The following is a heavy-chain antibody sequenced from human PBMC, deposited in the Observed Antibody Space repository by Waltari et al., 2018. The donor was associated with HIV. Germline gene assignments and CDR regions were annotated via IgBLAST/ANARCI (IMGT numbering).Heavy chain of an antibody. CDR1: GYTFTSYG. CDR2: ITPYNGNT. V-gene: IGHV1-18*01. CDR3: ARLSRVRGVINGGMDV. Sequence: QVQLVQSGAEVKKPGASVKVSCKASGYTFTSYGISWVRQAPGQGLEWMGWITPYNGNTNYAQTLQGRVTMTTDTSTSTAYMELRSLRSDDTAVYYCARLSRVRGVINGGMDVWGQGTTVTVSS. J-gene: IGHJ6*02. D-gene: IGHD3-10*01.